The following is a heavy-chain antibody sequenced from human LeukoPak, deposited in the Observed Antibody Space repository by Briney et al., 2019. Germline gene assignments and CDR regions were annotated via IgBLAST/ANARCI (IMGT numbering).Heavy chain of an antibody. CDR1: GCMFSSYW. D-gene: IGHD2-8*02. J-gene: IGHJ3*02. CDR2: LKQDGSAK. V-gene: IGHV3-7*01. Sequence: GGSLRLSCAASGCMFSSYWMIWVRQAPGKGLEWVTNLKQDGSAKSYVDSVKGRFTISRDNAKNSLYLQMNSLRADDTAVYFCARVRGDYWFDIWGQGTMVTVSS. CDR3: ARVRGDYWFDI.